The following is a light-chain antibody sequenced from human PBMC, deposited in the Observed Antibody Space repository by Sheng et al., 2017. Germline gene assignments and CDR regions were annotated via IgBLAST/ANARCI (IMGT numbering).Light chain of an antibody. CDR3: QQSYSNPYS. V-gene: IGKV1-39*01. CDR1: QSISNY. Sequence: DIQMTQSPSSLSASVGDRVTITCRASQSISNYLNWYQQKPGKAPKLLIYAASNLQSGVPSRFSGSGSGTDFTLTISSLQPEDFATYYCQQSYSNPYSFGQGTNLEIK. J-gene: IGKJ2*03. CDR2: AAS.